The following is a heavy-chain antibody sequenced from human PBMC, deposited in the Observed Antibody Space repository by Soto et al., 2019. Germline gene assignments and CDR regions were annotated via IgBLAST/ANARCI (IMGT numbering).Heavy chain of an antibody. Sequence: PGGSLRLSCEGSGFTFSSYWMTWVRQAPGKGLEWVGKIKGDGTEKHYVDSVKGRFTISRDNAMNSLYLQMNSLRAEDTAVYYCARDPPRARSGWFYLDDWGQGTLVTVSS. J-gene: IGHJ4*02. D-gene: IGHD6-19*01. CDR1: GFTFSSYW. V-gene: IGHV3-7*01. CDR2: IKGDGTEK. CDR3: ARDPPRARSGWFYLDD.